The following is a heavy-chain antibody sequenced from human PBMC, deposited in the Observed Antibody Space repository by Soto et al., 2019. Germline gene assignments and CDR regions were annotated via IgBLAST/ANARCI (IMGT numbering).Heavy chain of an antibody. CDR3: AGSGWYKEWYFDL. V-gene: IGHV4-39*01. Sequence: QLQLQESGPGLVKPSETLSLTCTVSGVSISSSSYYWGWIRQPPGKGLEWIGSIYYSGSTYYNPSITSRVTISVDTSKNQFSLKLSSVTAADTAVYYCAGSGWYKEWYFDLWGRGTLVSVSS. CDR1: GVSISSSSYY. J-gene: IGHJ2*01. D-gene: IGHD6-19*01. CDR2: IYYSGST.